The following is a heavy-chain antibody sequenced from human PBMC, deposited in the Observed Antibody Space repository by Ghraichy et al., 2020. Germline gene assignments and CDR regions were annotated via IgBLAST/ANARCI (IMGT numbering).Heavy chain of an antibody. Sequence: LSLTCAASGFTFSSYGMHWVRQAPGKGLEWVAFIRYDGSNKYYADSVKGRFTISRDNSKNTLYLQMNSLRAEDTAVYYCAKDRGRDGYNFYAFDIWGQGTMVTVSS. CDR2: IRYDGSNK. CDR3: AKDRGRDGYNFYAFDI. J-gene: IGHJ3*02. V-gene: IGHV3-30*02. CDR1: GFTFSSYG. D-gene: IGHD5-24*01.